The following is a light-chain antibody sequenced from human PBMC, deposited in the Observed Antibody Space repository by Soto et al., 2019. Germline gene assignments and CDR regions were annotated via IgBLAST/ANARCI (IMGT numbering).Light chain of an antibody. CDR2: GAS. CDR1: QSVSSNY. V-gene: IGKV3-20*01. CDR3: QHYGRSAYT. Sequence: EIVLTQSPGTLSLSPGERATLSCRASQSVSSNYLAWYQQKPGQAPRLLIYGASSRATGIPDRFSGSGSGTDVTLTSSSLEPEDFAVYYCQHYGRSAYTFGQGTTLEIK. J-gene: IGKJ2*01.